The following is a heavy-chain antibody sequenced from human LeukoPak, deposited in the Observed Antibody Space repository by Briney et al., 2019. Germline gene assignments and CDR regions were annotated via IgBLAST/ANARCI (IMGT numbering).Heavy chain of an antibody. CDR3: ARDLNAWYQLLFY. V-gene: IGHV1-2*06. CDR1: GYTFTGYY. CDR2: INPNSGGT. J-gene: IGHJ4*02. Sequence: ASVKVSCKASGYTFTGYYMHWVRQAPGQGLELMGRINPNSGGTNYAQKFQGRVTMTRDTSISTAYMELSRLRSDDTAVYYCARDLNAWYQLLFYWGQGTLVTVSS. D-gene: IGHD2-2*01.